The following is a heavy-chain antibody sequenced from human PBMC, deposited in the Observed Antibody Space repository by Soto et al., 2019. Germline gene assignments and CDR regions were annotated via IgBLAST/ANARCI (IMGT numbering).Heavy chain of an antibody. CDR3: ARDPGSSWYYFDY. Sequence: DSVKGRFTISRDNSKNTLYLQMNSLRAVDTAVYYCARDPGSSWYYFDYWGQGTLVTVSS. D-gene: IGHD6-13*01. J-gene: IGHJ4*02. V-gene: IGHV3-30*07.